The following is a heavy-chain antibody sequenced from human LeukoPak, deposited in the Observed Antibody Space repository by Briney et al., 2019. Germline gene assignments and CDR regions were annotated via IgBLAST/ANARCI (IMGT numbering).Heavy chain of an antibody. Sequence: GGSLRLSCAASGFTFSDYYMSWIRQAPGKGLEWVSYISSSGSTVHYADSVKGRFTISRDNAKNSLYLQMNSLRAEDTAVYYCARDSPPDGITIFGVVIPSFEYWGQGTLVTVSS. CDR1: GFTFSDYY. J-gene: IGHJ4*02. D-gene: IGHD3-3*01. CDR2: ISSSGSTV. V-gene: IGHV3-11*04. CDR3: ARDSPPDGITIFGVVIPSFEY.